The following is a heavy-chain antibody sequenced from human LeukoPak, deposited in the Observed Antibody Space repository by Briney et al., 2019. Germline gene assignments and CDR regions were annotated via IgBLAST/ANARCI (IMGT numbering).Heavy chain of an antibody. D-gene: IGHD2-15*01. V-gene: IGHV5-51*01. Sequence: GESLKISCKGSGYSFTSYWIGWVRQMPGKGLEWMGIIYPGDSDTRYSPSFQGQVTISADKSISTAYLQWSSLKASDTAMYYCARPRGGSRDYYYGMDVWGQGTTVTVSS. CDR2: IYPGDSDT. CDR3: ARPRGGSRDYYYGMDV. J-gene: IGHJ6*02. CDR1: GYSFTSYW.